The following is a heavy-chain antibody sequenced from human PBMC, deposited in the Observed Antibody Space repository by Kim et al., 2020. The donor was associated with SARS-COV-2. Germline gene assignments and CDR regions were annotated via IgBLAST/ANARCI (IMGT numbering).Heavy chain of an antibody. Sequence: GGSLRLSCAASGFTFSSYGMHWVRQAPGKGLEWVAVISYDGSNKYYADSVKGRFTISRDNSKNTLYLQMNSLRAEDTAVYYCAKGGDYYDRQGRLDYWGQGTLVTVSS. D-gene: IGHD3-22*01. CDR3: AKGGDYYDRQGRLDY. CDR1: GFTFSSYG. V-gene: IGHV3-30*18. J-gene: IGHJ4*02. CDR2: ISYDGSNK.